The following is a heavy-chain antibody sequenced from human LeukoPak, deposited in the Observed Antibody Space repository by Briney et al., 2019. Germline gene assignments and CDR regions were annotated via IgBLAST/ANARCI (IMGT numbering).Heavy chain of an antibody. CDR2: IKSDGTST. Sequence: PGGSLRLSCAASGFAFSSYWMHWVRQAPGKGLVWVSRIKSDGTSTSYADSVKGRFTVSRDIAKNTLFLQMNSLRAEDTAVYYCARAGRWLRSSFDYWGQGTLVTVSS. CDR1: GFAFSSYW. V-gene: IGHV3-74*01. D-gene: IGHD5-12*01. CDR3: ARAGRWLRSSFDY. J-gene: IGHJ4*02.